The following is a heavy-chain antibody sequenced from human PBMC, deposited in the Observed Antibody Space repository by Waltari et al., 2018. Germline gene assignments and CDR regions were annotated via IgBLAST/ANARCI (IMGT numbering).Heavy chain of an antibody. CDR1: GFTFSSYA. J-gene: IGHJ6*02. Sequence: EVQLLESGGGLVQPGGSLRLSCAASGFTFSSYAMSWVRQAPGKGLEWVSAISGSGGSTYYADSVKGRFTSSRDNSKNTRYLQMNSLRAEDTAVYYCAGGYCSSTSCYGGVYYYYYGMDVWGQGTTVTVSS. CDR2: ISGSGGST. CDR3: AGGYCSSTSCYGGVYYYYYGMDV. D-gene: IGHD2-2*01. V-gene: IGHV3-23*01.